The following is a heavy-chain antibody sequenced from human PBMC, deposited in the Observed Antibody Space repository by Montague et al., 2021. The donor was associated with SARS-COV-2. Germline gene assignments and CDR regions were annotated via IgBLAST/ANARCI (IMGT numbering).Heavy chain of an antibody. Sequence: SETLSLTCTVSGASTSTYYWSWIRQPPGKGLEWIGYIYYNGYTNYNPSLKSRVTISVDTSKNQFSLRLSSVTAADTAVYFCARGGATYYYDTSGYVNAFDTWGRGTMVTVSS. CDR3: ARGGATYYYDTSGYVNAFDT. V-gene: IGHV4-59*01. J-gene: IGHJ3*02. D-gene: IGHD3-22*01. CDR2: IYYNGYT. CDR1: GASTSTYY.